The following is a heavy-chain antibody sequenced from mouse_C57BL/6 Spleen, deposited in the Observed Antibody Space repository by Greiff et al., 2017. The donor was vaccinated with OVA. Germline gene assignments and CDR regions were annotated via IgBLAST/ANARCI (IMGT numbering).Heavy chain of an antibody. CDR2: IDPSDSYT. CDR3: ARWDDGYYCYAMDY. Sequence: VQLQQPGAELVKPGASVKLSCKASGYTFTSYWMQWVKQRPGQGLEWIGEIDPSDSYTNYNQKFKGKATLTVDTSSSTAYMQLSSLTSKDSAVYYCARWDDGYYCYAMDYWGQGTSVTVSS. D-gene: IGHD2-3*01. J-gene: IGHJ4*01. V-gene: IGHV1-50*01. CDR1: GYTFTSYW.